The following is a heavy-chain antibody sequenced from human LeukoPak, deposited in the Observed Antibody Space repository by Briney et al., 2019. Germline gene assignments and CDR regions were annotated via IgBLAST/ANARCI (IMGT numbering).Heavy chain of an antibody. CDR1: GFTFSNYW. D-gene: IGHD2-2*01. V-gene: IGHV3-7*01. Sequence: PGGSLRLSCAASGFTFSNYWMTWVRQAPGKGLEWVASINQDGSEKYYVDSVKGRFTISRDNAKNSLYLQMNSLRADDTAVYYCARDQSPYQLLWGFAGGDPDYFDYWGQGTLVTVSS. J-gene: IGHJ4*02. CDR3: ARDQSPYQLLWGFAGGDPDYFDY. CDR2: INQDGSEK.